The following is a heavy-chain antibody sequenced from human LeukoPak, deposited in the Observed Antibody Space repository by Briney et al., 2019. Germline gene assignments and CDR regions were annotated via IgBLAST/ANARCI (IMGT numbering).Heavy chain of an antibody. CDR3: EREVGATNAFDI. D-gene: IGHD1-26*01. V-gene: IGHV3-7*04. J-gene: IGHJ3*02. CDR1: GLSFSRKW. CDR2: INQDGREK. Sequence: GGSLRLSCAASGLSFSRKWMSWLRQAPGKGLEWVANINQDGREKYYVDSVKGRFTISRDNAKNSLHLQINTAEDADTAVYYWEREVGATNAFDIWGQGTMVTVSS.